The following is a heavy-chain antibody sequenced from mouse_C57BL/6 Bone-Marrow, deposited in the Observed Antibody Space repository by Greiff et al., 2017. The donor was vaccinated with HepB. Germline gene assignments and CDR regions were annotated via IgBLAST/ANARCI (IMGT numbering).Heavy chain of an antibody. CDR1: GYTFTSYW. D-gene: IGHD2-3*01. V-gene: IGHV1-61*01. CDR2: IYPSDSET. J-gene: IGHJ2*01. Sequence: VQLQQPGAELVRPGSSVKLSCKASGYTFTSYWVDWVKQRPGQGLEWIGNIYPSDSETHYNQKFKDKATLTVDKSSSTAYMQLSSLTSEDSAVYYCARRGWLLLDYWGQGTTLTVSS. CDR3: ARRGWLLLDY.